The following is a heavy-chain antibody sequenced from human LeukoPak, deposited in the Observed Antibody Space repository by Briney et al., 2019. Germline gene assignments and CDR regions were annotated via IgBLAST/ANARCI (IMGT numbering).Heavy chain of an antibody. CDR3: AKLRWIQLWGAFDY. Sequence: GGSLRLSCAASGFTFSSYGMHWVRQAPGKGLEWVAFIRYDGSNKYYAYSVKGRFTISRDKSKNTLYLQMNSLRAEDTAVYYCAKLRWIQLWGAFDYWGQGTLVTVSS. D-gene: IGHD5-18*01. J-gene: IGHJ4*02. V-gene: IGHV3-30*02. CDR2: IRYDGSNK. CDR1: GFTFSSYG.